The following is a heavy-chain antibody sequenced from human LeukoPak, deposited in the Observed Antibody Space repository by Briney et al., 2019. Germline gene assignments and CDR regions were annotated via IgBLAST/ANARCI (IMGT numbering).Heavy chain of an antibody. D-gene: IGHD4-17*01. CDR3: ARVDYGDYGLDY. V-gene: IGHV4-31*03. J-gene: IGHJ4*02. CDR2: IYYSGST. Sequence: PSETLSLTCTVSGGSISSGGYYWSWIRQHPGKGLEWIGYIYYSGSTYYNPSLKSRLTISVDTSKNQFSLRLSSVTAADTAVYYCARVDYGDYGLDYWGQGTLVTVSS. CDR1: GGSISSGGYY.